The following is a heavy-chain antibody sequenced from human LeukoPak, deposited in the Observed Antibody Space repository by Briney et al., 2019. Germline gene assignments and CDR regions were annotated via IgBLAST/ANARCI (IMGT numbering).Heavy chain of an antibody. D-gene: IGHD2-8*01. Sequence: PSEPLSFTGTVSGVSISSYYWSGLGPPPGKGRAWMGYVFYIGRTNSNPSLIRRVTISVDTSRKQFSLTLSSVTAAHTAVYYCARVRVLSPYYYGMDVWGEGTTVSVSS. CDR3: ARVRVLSPYYYGMDV. V-gene: IGHV4-59*01. CDR1: GVSISSYY. J-gene: IGHJ6*01. CDR2: VFYIGRT.